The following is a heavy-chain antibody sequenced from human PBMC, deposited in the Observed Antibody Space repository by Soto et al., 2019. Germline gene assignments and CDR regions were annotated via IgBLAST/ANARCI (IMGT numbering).Heavy chain of an antibody. J-gene: IGHJ4*02. D-gene: IGHD5-12*01. CDR3: ATNEDRDGYRFDY. Sequence: SVQVSFQASAVTYISQYMSWVREAPGQGREGMGVIIPIFGTPKYAEKFQDRVTITADKSTSTAYMELSSLTSEDTAVYYCATNEDRDGYRFDYWGQGTLVTVSS. CDR2: IIPIFGTP. V-gene: IGHV1-69*06. CDR1: AVTYISQY.